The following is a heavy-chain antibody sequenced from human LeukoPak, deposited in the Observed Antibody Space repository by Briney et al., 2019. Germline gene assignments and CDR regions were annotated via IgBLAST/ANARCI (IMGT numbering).Heavy chain of an antibody. CDR2: IYYSGST. V-gene: IGHV4-39*01. D-gene: IGHD5-18*01. Sequence: SETLSLTCTVSGGSISSSSYYWGWIRHPPRKGLEWIESIYYSGSTYYNPSLKSRVTISVDPSKNQFSLKLSSVTAADTAVYYCARHSGYSYGYAYYYYYMDVWGKGTTVTVSS. CDR3: ARHSGYSYGYAYYYYYMDV. CDR1: GGSISSSSYY. J-gene: IGHJ6*03.